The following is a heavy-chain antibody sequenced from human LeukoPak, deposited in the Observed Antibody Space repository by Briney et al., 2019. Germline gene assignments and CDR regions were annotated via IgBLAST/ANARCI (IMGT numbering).Heavy chain of an antibody. V-gene: IGHV1-69*13. D-gene: IGHD3-10*01. CDR1: GGTFSSYA. Sequence: SVKVSCKASGGTFSSYAISWVRQAPGQGPEWMGGIIPIFGTANYAQKFQGRVTITADESTSTAYMELSSLRSEDTAVYYCARAPITMVRGVIITRFDYWGQGTLVTVSS. CDR2: IIPIFGTA. J-gene: IGHJ4*02. CDR3: ARAPITMVRGVIITRFDY.